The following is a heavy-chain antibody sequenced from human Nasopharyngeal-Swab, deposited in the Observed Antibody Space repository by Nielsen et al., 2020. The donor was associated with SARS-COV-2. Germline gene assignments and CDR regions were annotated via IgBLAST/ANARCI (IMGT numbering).Heavy chain of an antibody. V-gene: IGHV4-30-4*01. CDR2: IYYSGST. D-gene: IGHD2-15*01. Sequence: WIRQPPGKGLEWIGYIYYSGSTYYNPSLKSRVTLSVDTSKNQFSLKLGSVTAADTAVYYCARGVDCSGGSCYGEGYYYGMDVWGQGTTVTVSS. J-gene: IGHJ6*02. CDR3: ARGVDCSGGSCYGEGYYYGMDV.